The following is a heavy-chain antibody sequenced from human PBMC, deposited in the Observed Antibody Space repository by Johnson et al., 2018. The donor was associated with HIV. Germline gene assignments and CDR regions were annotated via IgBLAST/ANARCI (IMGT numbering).Heavy chain of an antibody. Sequence: QVQLVESGGGVVQPGRSLRLSCAASGFTFSSYAMHWVRQAPGKGLEWVAVILYDGSNKYYADSVKCRFTISRDNSKNTLYLQMNSLRAEDTAVYYCARDPYYDFLTGPRDAFDIWGQGTMVTVSS. V-gene: IGHV3-30*14. CDR1: GFTFSSYA. CDR2: ILYDGSNK. CDR3: ARDPYYDFLTGPRDAFDI. D-gene: IGHD3-9*01. J-gene: IGHJ3*02.